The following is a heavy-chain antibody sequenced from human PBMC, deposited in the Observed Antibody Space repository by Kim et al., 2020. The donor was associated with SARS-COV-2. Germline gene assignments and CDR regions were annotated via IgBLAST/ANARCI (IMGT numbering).Heavy chain of an antibody. Sequence: GGSLRLSCSASGFTFSTYAMFWVRQAPGKGLEYVSGISTDGGSTYYADSVKGRFTISRDNSKKILYLQMSSLTTEDTAFYYCEPHHGSGNNYGQTWGQGT. V-gene: IGHV3-64D*09. CDR2: ISTDGGST. CDR3: EPHHGSGNNYGQT. J-gene: IGHJ4*02. CDR1: GFTFSTYA. D-gene: IGHD3-10*01.